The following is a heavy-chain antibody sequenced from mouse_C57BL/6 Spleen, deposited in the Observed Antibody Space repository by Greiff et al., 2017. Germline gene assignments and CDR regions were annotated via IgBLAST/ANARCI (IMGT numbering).Heavy chain of an antibody. CDR2: INPSTGGT. CDR1: GYSFTGYY. V-gene: IGHV1-42*01. D-gene: IGHD4-1*01. Sequence: VQLKESGPELVKPGASVKISCKASGYSFTGYYMNWVKQSPEKSLEWIGEINPSTGGTTYNQKFKAKATLTVDKSSSTAYMQLKSLTSEDSAVYYCARFGKNWDRVDWGQGTTLTVSS. J-gene: IGHJ2*01. CDR3: ARFGKNWDRVD.